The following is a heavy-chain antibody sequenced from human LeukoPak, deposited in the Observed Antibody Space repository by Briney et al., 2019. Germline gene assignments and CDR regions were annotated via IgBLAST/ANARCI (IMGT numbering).Heavy chain of an antibody. Sequence: ASVKVSCKASGCTFTSYGISWVRQAPGQGLEWMGWISAYNGNTNYAQKPQGRVTMTTDTSTSTAYMELRSLRSDDTAVYYCARGPFGEQQLAYYFDYWGQGTLVTVSS. CDR3: ARGPFGEQQLAYYFDY. J-gene: IGHJ4*02. CDR1: GCTFTSYG. CDR2: ISAYNGNT. D-gene: IGHD6-13*01. V-gene: IGHV1-18*01.